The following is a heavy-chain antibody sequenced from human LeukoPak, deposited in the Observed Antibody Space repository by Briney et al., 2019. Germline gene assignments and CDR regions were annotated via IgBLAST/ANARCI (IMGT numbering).Heavy chain of an antibody. D-gene: IGHD1-1*01. CDR2: IYSGGST. J-gene: IGHJ6*03. CDR1: GFTVSSNY. Sequence: GGSLRLSCAASGFTVSSNYMSWVRQAPGKGLEWVSVIYSGGSTYYADSVKGRFTISRDNSKNTLYLQMNSLRAEGTAVYYCARARTNWNHPYAGDYYYMDVWGKGTTVTVSS. V-gene: IGHV3-53*01. CDR3: ARARTNWNHPYAGDYYYMDV.